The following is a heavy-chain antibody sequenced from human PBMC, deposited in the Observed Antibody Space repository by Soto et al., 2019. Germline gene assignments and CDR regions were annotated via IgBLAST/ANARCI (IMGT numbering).Heavy chain of an antibody. CDR2: IYYSGTT. Sequence: PSETLSLTCTVSNGSVSSGTYSWSWVRQPPGKGLEWIGYIYYSGTTYHTPSLKSRLTMSMDRANDHFSLNLTSVTAADTAVYFCARGHYYYGMDVWGQGITVTVSS. V-gene: IGHV4-30-2*01. CDR1: NGSVSSGTYS. J-gene: IGHJ6*02. CDR3: ARGHYYYGMDV.